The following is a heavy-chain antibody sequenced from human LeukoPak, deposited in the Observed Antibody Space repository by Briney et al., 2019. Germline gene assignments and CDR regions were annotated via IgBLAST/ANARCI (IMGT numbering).Heavy chain of an antibody. CDR2: LSDAGVRI. D-gene: IGHD6-6*01. V-gene: IGHV3-23*01. J-gene: IGHJ4*02. CDR3: ANTHCDSSPIVWNF. Sequence: GGSLRLSCTASGFNFGNYGMSWVRQAPGKGLEWVSGLSDAGVRIFYADSVRGRFTVSRDNSKNTLYLQMDSLRAEDTAVYYCANTHCDSSPIVWNFWGQGTLVTISS. CDR1: GFNFGNYG.